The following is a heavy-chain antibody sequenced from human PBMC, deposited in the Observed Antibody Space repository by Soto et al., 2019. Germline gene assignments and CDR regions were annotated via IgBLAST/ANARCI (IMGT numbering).Heavy chain of an antibody. CDR1: GYDFNTNW. V-gene: IGHV5-51*01. CDR3: ARLPRDCNKTSCYYADH. Sequence: GESLKISCRGSGYDFNTNWFGWVRQLPGRGLEWVGIMYPGDSDTRLHPSLQGHVTLSADVTVSTAFLQWRTLKTSDSGMYFCARLPRDCNKTSCYYADHWGKGTSVTVS. D-gene: IGHD3-22*01. CDR2: MYPGDSDT. J-gene: IGHJ4*02.